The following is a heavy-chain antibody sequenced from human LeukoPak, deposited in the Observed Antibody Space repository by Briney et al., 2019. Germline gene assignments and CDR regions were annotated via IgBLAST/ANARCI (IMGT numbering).Heavy chain of an antibody. D-gene: IGHD5-18*01. V-gene: IGHV3-30*18. CDR1: GFTFSSYG. CDR2: ISYDGSNK. J-gene: IGHJ6*02. Sequence: GRSLRLSCAASGFTFSSYGMHWVRQAPGKGLEWVAVISYDGSNKYYADSVKGRFTISRDNSKNTLYLQTNSLRAEDTAVYYCAKVLRVTHYYYYYGMDVWGQGTTVTVSS. CDR3: AKVLRVTHYYYYYGMDV.